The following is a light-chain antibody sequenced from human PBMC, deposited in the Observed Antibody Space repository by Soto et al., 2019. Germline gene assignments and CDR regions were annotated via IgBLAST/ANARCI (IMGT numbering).Light chain of an antibody. CDR3: SSYTSSSTDVV. V-gene: IGLV2-14*01. CDR1: SSDVGGYNY. Sequence: QSALTQPASVSGSPGQSITISCTGTSSDVGGYNYVSWYQQHPGKAPKLMIYDVSNRTSGVSNRFSGSKSGNTASLTISGLQAEDEADYYCSSYTSSSTDVVFGVGTKLTVL. J-gene: IGLJ2*01. CDR2: DVS.